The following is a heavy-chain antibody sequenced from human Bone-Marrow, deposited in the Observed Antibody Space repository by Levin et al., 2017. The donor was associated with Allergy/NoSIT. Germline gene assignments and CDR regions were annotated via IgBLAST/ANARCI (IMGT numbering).Heavy chain of an antibody. CDR2: IYSAGES. J-gene: IGHJ4*02. Sequence: GGSLRLSCAASGVTVSNNYMAWVRQAPGRGLEWVSLIYSAGESRYADSVRGRFTISRDSSTNTVFLEMKSLRAEDTAIYYWARSVPVTDLGYWGRGTLVTVSS. D-gene: IGHD1-14*01. V-gene: IGHV3-53*01. CDR1: GVTVSNNY. CDR3: ARSVPVTDLGY.